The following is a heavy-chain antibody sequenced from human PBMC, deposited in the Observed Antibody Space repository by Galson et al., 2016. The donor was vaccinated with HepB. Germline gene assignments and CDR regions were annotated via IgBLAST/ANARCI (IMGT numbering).Heavy chain of an antibody. CDR3: AKIRPVGYTSGWGGCFDI. D-gene: IGHD6-19*01. CDR1: GFSISIYS. J-gene: IGHJ3*02. CDR2: IRGSGTGT. V-gene: IGHV3-23*01. Sequence: SLRLSCAASGFSISIYSMNWVRQAPGKGLEWVSAIRGSGTGTSYTDSVKGRFTISRDNSKNTLYLQMNSLRAEDAAVYYCAKIRPVGYTSGWGGCFDIWGRGTMVTVSS.